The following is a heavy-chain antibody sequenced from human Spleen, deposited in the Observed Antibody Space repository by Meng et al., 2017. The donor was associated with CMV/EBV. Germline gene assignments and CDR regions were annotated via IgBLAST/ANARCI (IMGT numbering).Heavy chain of an antibody. J-gene: IGHJ4*02. CDR2: INPSGGHT. CDR3: AKAVFYVGPLDS. Sequence: ASVKVSCKASGYAFTNYSMYWVRQAPGQGLEWMGIINPSGGHTSYAQTFRGRVTMTRDTSTSTVYMELSSLRSEDTALYYCAKAVFYVGPLDSWGQGTLVTVSS. D-gene: IGHD3-10*02. CDR1: GYAFTNYS. V-gene: IGHV1-46*01.